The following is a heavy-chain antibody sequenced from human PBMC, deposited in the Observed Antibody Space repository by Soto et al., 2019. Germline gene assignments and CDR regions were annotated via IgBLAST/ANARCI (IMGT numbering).Heavy chain of an antibody. CDR1: GFTFSSYA. V-gene: IGHV3-30-3*01. J-gene: IGHJ4*02. CDR3: AREPESRIVYSSGWYSWPQAGGY. CDR2: ISYDGSNK. Sequence: GGSLRLSCAASGFTFSSYAMHWVRQAPGKGLEWVAVISYDGSNKYYADPVKGRFTISRDNSKNTLYLQMNSLRAEDTAVYYCAREPESRIVYSSGWYSWPQAGGYWGQGTLVTVSS. D-gene: IGHD6-19*01.